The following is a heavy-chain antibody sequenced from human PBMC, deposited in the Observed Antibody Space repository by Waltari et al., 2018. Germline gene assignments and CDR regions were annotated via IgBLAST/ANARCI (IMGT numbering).Heavy chain of an antibody. Sequence: QVQLQESGPGLVKPSETLSLTCAVSGYSISSGYYWGWIRQPPGKGLEWIGSIYHSGSTYYNPSLKSRVTISVDTSKNQFSLKLSSVTAADTAVYYCARLGYYDFWSGSPENAFDIWGQGTMVTVSS. V-gene: IGHV4-38-2*01. CDR1: GYSISSGYY. D-gene: IGHD3-3*01. CDR3: ARLGYYDFWSGSPENAFDI. CDR2: IYHSGST. J-gene: IGHJ3*02.